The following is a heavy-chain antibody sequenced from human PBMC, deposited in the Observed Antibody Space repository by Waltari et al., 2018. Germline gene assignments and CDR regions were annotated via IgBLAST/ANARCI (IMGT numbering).Heavy chain of an antibody. Sequence: QVQLQQWGAGLLKPSETLSLTCAVYGASFSGYYWSWIRQPPGKGLEWIGEINHSGSTNYNPSLKSRVTISVDTSKNQFSLKLSSVTAADTAVYYCARGTGPLYYYYYMDVWGKGTTVTVSS. V-gene: IGHV4-34*01. CDR2: INHSGST. D-gene: IGHD3-9*01. CDR1: GASFSGYY. CDR3: ARGTGPLYYYYYMDV. J-gene: IGHJ6*03.